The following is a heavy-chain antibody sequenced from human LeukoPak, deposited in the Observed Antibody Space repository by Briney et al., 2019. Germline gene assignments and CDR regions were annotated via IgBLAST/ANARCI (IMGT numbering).Heavy chain of an antibody. J-gene: IGHJ4*02. CDR2: IKSQVDGGTI. D-gene: IGHD3-9*01. CDR3: ATGGYFLDY. CDR1: GFTFSNAW. V-gene: IGHV3-15*01. Sequence: KPGGSLRLSCAASGFTFSNAWMNWVSQAPGKGMEWDGRIKSQVDGGTIDYAAPVKVRFTISRDDSKITVHLQMNSLEIEDTAVYYCATGGYFLDYWGQGTLVTVSS.